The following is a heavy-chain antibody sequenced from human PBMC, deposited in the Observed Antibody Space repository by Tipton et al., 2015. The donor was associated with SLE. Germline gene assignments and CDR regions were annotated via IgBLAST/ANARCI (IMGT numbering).Heavy chain of an antibody. CDR3: ARRPAIGRCFDS. CDR2: TYYRSSWYS. D-gene: IGHD1-26*01. V-gene: IGHV6-1*01. CDR1: GDSVASDSAA. J-gene: IGHJ5*01. Sequence: GLVKPSQTLSLTCAISGDSVASDSAAWNWIRQSPPRGFAWLGMTYYRSSWYSDYAVSVTIRININPDTSKNQFSLQLNSVTPEDTAVYCCARRPAIGRCFDSWGQGTLVIVSS.